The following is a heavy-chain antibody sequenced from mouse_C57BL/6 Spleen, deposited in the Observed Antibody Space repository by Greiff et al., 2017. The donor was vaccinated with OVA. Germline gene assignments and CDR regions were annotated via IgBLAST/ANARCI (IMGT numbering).Heavy chain of an antibody. CDR1: GFTFSDYG. CDR3: AREGWLLLDY. CDR2: ISSGSSTI. J-gene: IGHJ2*01. D-gene: IGHD2-3*01. Sequence: DVMLVESGGGLVKPGGSLKLSCAASGFTFSDYGMHWVRQAPEKGLEWVAYISSGSSTIYYPDTVKGRFTISRDNAKNTLFLQMTSLRSEDAAMYYCAREGWLLLDYWGQGTTLTVSS. V-gene: IGHV5-17*01.